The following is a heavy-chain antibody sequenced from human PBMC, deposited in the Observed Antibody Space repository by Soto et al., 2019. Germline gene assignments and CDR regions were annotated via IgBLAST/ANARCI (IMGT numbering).Heavy chain of an antibody. D-gene: IGHD2-21*01. J-gene: IGHJ4*02. CDR1: GFIFSNYV. CDR2: MSYDGTTK. CDR3: AREVLWSRYFDY. V-gene: IGHV3-30-3*01. Sequence: QVQLVESGGGVVQPGRSLRLSCAASGFIFSNYVMYWVRQAPGKGLEWVAFMSYDGTTKYYADSVKGRFTISRDNSKNTLYLQMNNLRPEDTGVYYCAREVLWSRYFDYWGQVTLVTVSS.